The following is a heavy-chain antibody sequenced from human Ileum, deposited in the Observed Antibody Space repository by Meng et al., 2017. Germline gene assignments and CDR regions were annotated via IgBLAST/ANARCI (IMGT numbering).Heavy chain of an antibody. J-gene: IGHJ3*02. CDR3: ARDLPAILTGYYAFDI. CDR2: IYYSGST. CDR1: GGSISNSNYY. D-gene: IGHD3-9*01. V-gene: IGHV4-39*07. Sequence: LQLRGWGRRRVKPSGTLSLTCAVSGGSISNSNYYWGWIRRPPGKGLEWIGTIYYSGSTYYNLSIKSRVTISVDTSKTQFSLKLRAVTAADTAVYFCARDLPAILTGYYAFDIWGQGKMVTVSS.